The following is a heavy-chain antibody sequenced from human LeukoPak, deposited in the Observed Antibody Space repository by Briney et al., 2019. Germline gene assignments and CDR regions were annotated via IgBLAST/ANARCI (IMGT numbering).Heavy chain of an antibody. CDR2: MYSGGRT. CDR3: ARVMAGSFDI. Sequence: GGSLRLSCAAAGLTVTTQYMSWVRQFPGKGLEWVSVMYSGGRTYYGDSVKGRFTISRDKSKNTLYLQMTSVRVEDTATYYCARVMAGSFDIWGQGTLVTVSS. CDR1: GLTVTTQY. J-gene: IGHJ3*02. D-gene: IGHD3-10*01. V-gene: IGHV3-53*01.